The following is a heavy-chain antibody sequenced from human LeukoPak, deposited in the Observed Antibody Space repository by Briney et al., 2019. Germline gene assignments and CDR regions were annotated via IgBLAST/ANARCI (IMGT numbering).Heavy chain of an antibody. Sequence: GGSLRLSCAASGFTFSGYEMNWVRQAPGKGLEWISYISSSAGTTYHADSVKGRFTISRDNAKNSLYLQMNSLKSEDTAVYYCARDTRNLFDLCGQGTLVTVSS. CDR2: ISSSAGTT. J-gene: IGHJ4*02. V-gene: IGHV3-48*03. CDR3: ARDTRNLFDL. CDR1: GFTFSGYE.